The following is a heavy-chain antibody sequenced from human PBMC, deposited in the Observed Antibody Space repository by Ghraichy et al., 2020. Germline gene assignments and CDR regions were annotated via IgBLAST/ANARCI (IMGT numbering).Heavy chain of an antibody. CDR2: IYSGGST. V-gene: IGHV3-53*04. CDR3: ARDHLATSKYYYYYYGMDV. J-gene: IGHJ6*02. CDR1: GFTVSSNY. Sequence: GESLNISCAASGFTVSSNYMSWVRQAPGKGLEWVSVIYSGGSTYYADSVKGRFTISRHNSKNTLYLQMNSLRAEDTAVYYCARDHLATSKYYYYYYGMDVWGQGTTVTVSS. D-gene: IGHD3-3*02.